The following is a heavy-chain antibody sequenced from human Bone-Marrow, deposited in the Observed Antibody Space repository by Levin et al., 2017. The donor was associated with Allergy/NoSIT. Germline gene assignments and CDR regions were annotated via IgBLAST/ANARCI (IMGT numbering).Heavy chain of an antibody. D-gene: IGHD2-21*02. CDR3: AKDAGRSGYYRYCGDPCYSSGLDY. J-gene: IGHJ4*02. CDR1: GFTLGYFG. Sequence: PGGSLRLSCAASGFTLGYFGMHWVRQAPGKGLEWVAGISYDGNNKYYAESVRGRFTISRDTSTNTLYLQMNSLRAEDTAIYYCAKDAGRSGYYRYCGDPCYSSGLDYWGQGTLVTVSS. CDR2: ISYDGNNK. V-gene: IGHV3-30*18.